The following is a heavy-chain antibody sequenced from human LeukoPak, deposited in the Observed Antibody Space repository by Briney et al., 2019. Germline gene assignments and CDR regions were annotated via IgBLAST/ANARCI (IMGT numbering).Heavy chain of an antibody. CDR3: ARAWRDPFRDYYYGMDV. D-gene: IGHD2-21*02. V-gene: IGHV3-66*01. Sequence: PGGSLRLSCAASGLPVSSNYMRWVRQAPGKGLEWVSVIYSGGSTYYADPVKGRFTISRDNSKNTLYLQMNSLRAEDTAVYYCARAWRDPFRDYYYGMDVWGQGTTVTVSS. J-gene: IGHJ6*02. CDR1: GLPVSSNY. CDR2: IYSGGST.